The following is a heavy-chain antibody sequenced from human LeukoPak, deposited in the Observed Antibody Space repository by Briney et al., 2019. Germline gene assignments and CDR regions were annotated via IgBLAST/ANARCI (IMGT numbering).Heavy chain of an antibody. CDR3: ARDLSGKYYIAY. J-gene: IGHJ4*02. CDR2: IGYNGLNK. Sequence: GGSLRLSCAASGFTFSSSGMHWVRQAPGEGLEWVAYIGYNGLNKYYADSVKGRFTISRDDSKNTVLLQMSSLRAADTALYSCARDLSGKYYIAYWGQGTLVTVSS. D-gene: IGHD1-20*01. V-gene: IGHV3-30*02. CDR1: GFTFSSSG.